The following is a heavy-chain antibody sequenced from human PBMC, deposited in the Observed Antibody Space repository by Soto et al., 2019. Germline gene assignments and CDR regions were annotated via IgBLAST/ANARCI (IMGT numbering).Heavy chain of an antibody. Sequence: QVQLQESGPGLVKPSQTLSLTCTVSGGSISSGGYYWSWISQHPGKGLEWIGYIYYSGSTYYNPSLKSRVTISVDTSKNQFSLKLSSVTAADTAVYYCARGVTMVRGVIHTPYFDYWGQGTLVTVFS. J-gene: IGHJ4*02. CDR3: ARGVTMVRGVIHTPYFDY. D-gene: IGHD3-10*01. CDR2: IYYSGST. V-gene: IGHV4-31*03. CDR1: GGSISSGGYY.